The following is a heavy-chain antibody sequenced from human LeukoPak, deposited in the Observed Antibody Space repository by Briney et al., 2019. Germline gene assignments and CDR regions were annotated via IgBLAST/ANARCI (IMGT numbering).Heavy chain of an antibody. CDR2: ISRNGNTT. CDR3: ARRTFLNAFDI. CDR1: GFIFSTYA. D-gene: IGHD1-1*01. Sequence: GGSLRLSCAASGFIFSTYAMHWVRQAQGKGLEHVSGISRNGNTTSYANSVKGRFTISRDNSKNTLYLQMGSLRAEDMAVYYCARRTFLNAFDIWGQGTMVTVSS. J-gene: IGHJ3*02. V-gene: IGHV3-64*01.